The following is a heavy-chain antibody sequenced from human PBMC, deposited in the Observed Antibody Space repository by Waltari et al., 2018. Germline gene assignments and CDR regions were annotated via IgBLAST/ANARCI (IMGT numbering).Heavy chain of an antibody. CDR2: IYHSGST. CDR3: AREGTYYYDSSGPLDY. D-gene: IGHD3-22*01. CDR1: GYSISSGYY. Sequence: QVHLQESGPGLVKPSETLSLTCAVSGYSISSGYYWGWIRQPPGKGLEWIGSIYHSGSTYYNPSLKSRVTISVDTSKNQFSLKLSSVTAADTAVYYCAREGTYYYDSSGPLDYWGQGTLVTVSS. J-gene: IGHJ4*02. V-gene: IGHV4-38-2*02.